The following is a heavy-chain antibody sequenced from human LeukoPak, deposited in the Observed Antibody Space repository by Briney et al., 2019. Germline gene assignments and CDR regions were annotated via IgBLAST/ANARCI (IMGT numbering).Heavy chain of an antibody. Sequence: PGGSLRLSCAASGFTFSSYWMSWVRQAPGKGLEWVSYISSSGSTIYYADSVKGRFTISRDNAKNSLYLQMNSLRAEDTAVYYCAELGITMIGVVWGKGTTVTISS. CDR3: AELGITMIGVV. CDR2: ISSSGSTI. J-gene: IGHJ6*04. D-gene: IGHD3-10*02. V-gene: IGHV3-48*04. CDR1: GFTFSSYW.